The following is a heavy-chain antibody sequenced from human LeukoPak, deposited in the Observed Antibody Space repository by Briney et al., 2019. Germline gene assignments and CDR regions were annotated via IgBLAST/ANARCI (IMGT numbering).Heavy chain of an antibody. J-gene: IGHJ4*02. CDR1: GYTFTDYY. CDR3: ATNKEGKSLDY. Sequence: GASVKVSCKASGYTFTDYYIHWVRQAPGQGLEGMAWMNPNRGDTTYAQKFQGRVTMTRDTSISTAYMELSRLRFDDTAVYYCATNKEGKSLDYWGQGTLVTVSS. V-gene: IGHV1-2*02. CDR2: MNPNRGDT.